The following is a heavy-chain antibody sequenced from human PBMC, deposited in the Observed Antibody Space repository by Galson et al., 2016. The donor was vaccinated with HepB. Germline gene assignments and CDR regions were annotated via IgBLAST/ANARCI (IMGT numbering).Heavy chain of an antibody. J-gene: IGHJ4*02. CDR3: ARRTVGYYKGASDY. D-gene: IGHD1-26*01. CDR2: IYPGDSET. CDR1: GYSFTGFW. Sequence: QSGAEVKKPGESLKIFCKGSGYSFTGFWIGWVRQKPGKGLEWMGIIYPGDSETRYSPSFQGQVTMSVDKSINTAYLQWSSLKASDTAIYYCARRTVGYYKGASDYWVQGTLVTVSS. V-gene: IGHV5-51*03.